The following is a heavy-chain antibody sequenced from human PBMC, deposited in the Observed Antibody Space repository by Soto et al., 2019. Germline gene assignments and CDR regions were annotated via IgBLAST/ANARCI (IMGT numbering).Heavy chain of an antibody. CDR3: ARLTFGGVDAFDI. Sequence: QVQLQESGPGLVKPSETLSLTCTVSGGSISSYYWIWIRQPPGKGLEWIGYIYYSGSTNYNPSLKIRVTISVDTSKNQFSLKLSSVTAADTAVYYCARLTFGGVDAFDIWGQGTMVTVSS. CDR1: GGSISSYY. D-gene: IGHD3-16*01. V-gene: IGHV4-59*08. CDR2: IYYSGST. J-gene: IGHJ3*02.